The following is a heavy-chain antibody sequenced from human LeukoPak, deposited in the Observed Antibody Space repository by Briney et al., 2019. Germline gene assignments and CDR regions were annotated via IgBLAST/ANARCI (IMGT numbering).Heavy chain of an antibody. D-gene: IGHD6-13*01. Sequence: SETLSLTCAVYGGSFSGYYWSWIRQPPGKGLEWIGEINHSGSTNYNPSLKSRVTISVDTSKNQFSLKLSSVTAADTAVYYCATTSIAAAPPLYYYGMDVWGQGTTVTGSS. CDR3: ATTSIAAAPPLYYYGMDV. J-gene: IGHJ6*02. CDR2: INHSGST. CDR1: GGSFSGYY. V-gene: IGHV4-34*01.